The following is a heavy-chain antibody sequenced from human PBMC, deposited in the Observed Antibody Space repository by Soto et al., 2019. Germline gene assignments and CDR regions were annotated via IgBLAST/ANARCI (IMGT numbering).Heavy chain of an antibody. J-gene: IGHJ4*02. CDR1: GGSLSGYY. V-gene: IGHV4-34*01. Sequence: SETLSLTCAVTGGSLSGYYWSWIRQPPGKGLEWIGEVKDGGHTNYSPSLRGRVTISSDTSNNQFSLRLNSVTAADTGVYYCARGQEGVVATHWDQGSLVTVSS. CDR3: ARGQEGVVATH. D-gene: IGHD5-12*01. CDR2: VKDGGHT.